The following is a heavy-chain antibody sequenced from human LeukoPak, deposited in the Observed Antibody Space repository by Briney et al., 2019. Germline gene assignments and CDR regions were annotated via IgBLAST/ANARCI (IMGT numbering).Heavy chain of an antibody. CDR2: INHSGST. D-gene: IGHD2-2*01. V-gene: IGHV4-34*01. Sequence: SETLSLTCAVYGGSFSGYYWSWIRQPPGKGLGWIGEINHSGSTNYNPPLKSRVTISVDTSKNQFSLKLSSVTAADTAVYYCARVTLLPSTIKNNWFDPWGQGTLVTVSS. CDR3: ARVTLLPSTIKNNWFDP. J-gene: IGHJ5*02. CDR1: GGSFSGYY.